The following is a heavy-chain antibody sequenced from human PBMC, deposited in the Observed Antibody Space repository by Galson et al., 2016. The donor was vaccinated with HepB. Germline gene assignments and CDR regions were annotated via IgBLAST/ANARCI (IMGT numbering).Heavy chain of an antibody. Sequence: SLRLSCAASGFTFSSYSMNWVRQAPGKGLEWVSSISSSSSYIYYADSVKGRFTISRDNAKNSLYLQMNSLRAEDTAVYYCARFGGSLGMDVWGQGTTVTVSS. J-gene: IGHJ6*02. CDR2: ISSSSSYI. D-gene: IGHD2-15*01. CDR3: ARFGGSLGMDV. CDR1: GFTFSSYS. V-gene: IGHV3-21*01.